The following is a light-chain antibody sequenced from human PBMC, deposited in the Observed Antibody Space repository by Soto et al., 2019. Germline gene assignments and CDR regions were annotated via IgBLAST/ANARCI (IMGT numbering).Light chain of an antibody. Sequence: QSALTQPASVSGSPGQSITISCSGTSSDIGSYNLVSWYQQHPGKAPKLVIFEGSRLPSGISSRFSGSKSGNTASLTISGLQAEDEADYYCSSYAGNNILMVFGGGTKLTVL. J-gene: IGLJ2*01. V-gene: IGLV2-23*01. CDR3: SSYAGNNILMV. CDR2: EGS. CDR1: SSDIGSYNL.